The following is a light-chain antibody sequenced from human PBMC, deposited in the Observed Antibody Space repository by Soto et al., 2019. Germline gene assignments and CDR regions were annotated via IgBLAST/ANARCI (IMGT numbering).Light chain of an antibody. V-gene: IGKV3-20*01. Sequence: EIVLTQSPGTLSLSPGERAILSCRASQSVSSDSLAWYRQKPGQAPRLLVYDASSRATGIPDRFSGSGSGTDFTLTISRLEPEDFAVYYCQQYGSAPRTFGQGTKVEFK. J-gene: IGKJ1*01. CDR1: QSVSSDS. CDR2: DAS. CDR3: QQYGSAPRT.